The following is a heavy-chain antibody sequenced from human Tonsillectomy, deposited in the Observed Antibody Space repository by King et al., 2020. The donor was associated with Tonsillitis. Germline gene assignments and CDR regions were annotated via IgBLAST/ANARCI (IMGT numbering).Heavy chain of an antibody. V-gene: IGHV3-7*03. Sequence: VQLVESGGGLVQPGGSLRLSCAASGFTFSRDWMNWVRQAPGKGLEWVANIKEDGSEKYYVESVKGRFTISRDNAKNSLYLQMNTVRAEDTAVYYCARDQGGYCSGGTCLYSFDYWGQGTLVTVSS. CDR3: ARDQGGYCSGGTCLYSFDY. CDR1: GFTFSRDW. D-gene: IGHD2-15*01. CDR2: IKEDGSEK. J-gene: IGHJ4*02.